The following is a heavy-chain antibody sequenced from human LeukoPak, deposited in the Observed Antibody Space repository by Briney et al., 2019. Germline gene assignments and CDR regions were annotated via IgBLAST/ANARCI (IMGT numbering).Heavy chain of an antibody. V-gene: IGHV3-23*01. J-gene: IGHJ4*02. CDR2: ISNGGTNT. CDR1: GFTFSNYG. D-gene: IGHD6-6*01. CDR3: AKDGMYSSSSSYYFDY. Sequence: GGSLRLSCAASGFTFSNYGMTWVRQAPGRGLEWVSGISNGGTNTYYTDSVKGRVTISRDYSKNTLYLQMNSLRAEDTAVYYCAKDGMYSSSSSYYFDYWGQGTLVTVSS.